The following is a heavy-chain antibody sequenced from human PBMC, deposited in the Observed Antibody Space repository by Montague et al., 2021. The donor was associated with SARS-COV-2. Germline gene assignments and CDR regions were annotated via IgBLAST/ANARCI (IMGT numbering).Heavy chain of an antibody. D-gene: IGHD5-12*01. CDR3: ARVQGYSGYDGAFDI. V-gene: IGHV3-53*04. J-gene: IGHJ3*02. CDR2: IYSGDST. CDR1: GFTVSSNY. Sequence: FLRLSCAASGFTVSSNYMSWVRQAPGKGLEWVSVIYSGDSTYYADSVKGRFTISRHDSKNTLYLQMNSLRAEDTAVYYCARVQGYSGYDGAFDIWGQGTMVTVSS.